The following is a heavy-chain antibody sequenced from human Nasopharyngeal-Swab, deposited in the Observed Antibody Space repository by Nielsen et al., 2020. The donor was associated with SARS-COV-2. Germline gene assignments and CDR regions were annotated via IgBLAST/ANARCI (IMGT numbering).Heavy chain of an antibody. CDR3: ARKHSSSSQLGFDP. D-gene: IGHD6-6*01. CDR1: GFTFSSYS. V-gene: IGHV3-21*01. Sequence: GESLKISCAASGFTFSSYSMNWVRQAPGKGLEWVSSISSSSSYIYYADSVKGRFTISRDNAKNSLYLQMNSLRAEDTAVYYCARKHSSSSQLGFDPWGQGTLVTVSS. CDR2: ISSSSSYI. J-gene: IGHJ5*02.